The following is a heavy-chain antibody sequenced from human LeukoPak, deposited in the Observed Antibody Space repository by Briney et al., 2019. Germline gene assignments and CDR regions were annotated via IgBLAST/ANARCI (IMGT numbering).Heavy chain of an antibody. CDR1: GLTFSSYA. Sequence: GGSLRLSCAASGLTFSSYAMHWVRQAPGKGLEWVAVISFDGSNKYYADSVKGRFTISRDNAKNSLYLQMNSLRAEDTAVCYCARGREARPDYWGQGTLVTVSS. D-gene: IGHD1-26*01. J-gene: IGHJ4*02. V-gene: IGHV3-30-3*01. CDR2: ISFDGSNK. CDR3: ARGREARPDY.